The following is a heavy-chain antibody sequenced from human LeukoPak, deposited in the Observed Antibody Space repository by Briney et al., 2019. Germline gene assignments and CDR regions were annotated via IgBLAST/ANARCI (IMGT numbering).Heavy chain of an antibody. CDR1: GFTFSSYS. J-gene: IGHJ4*02. D-gene: IGHD3-10*01. CDR3: ARVGLLWFGKYYFDY. V-gene: IGHV3-48*04. CDR2: ISSSSSTI. Sequence: PGGSLRLSCAASGFTFSSYSMNWVRQASGKGLEWVSYISSSSSTIYYADSVKGRFTISRDNAKNSLHLQMNSLRAEDTAVYYCARVGLLWFGKYYFDYWGQGTLVTVSS.